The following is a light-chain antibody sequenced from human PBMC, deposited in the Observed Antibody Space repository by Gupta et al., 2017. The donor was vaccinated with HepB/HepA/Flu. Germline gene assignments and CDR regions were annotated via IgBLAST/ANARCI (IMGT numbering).Light chain of an antibody. J-gene: IGKJ4*01. CDR1: QSISSY. Sequence: IQMTQSPSSLSASVGDRVTITCRASQSISSYLNWYQQKPGKAPQLLIYYASSWQSGVLSRWSGSGYGRALTTLIISRQQEDFSTYYCYQSDSSLPFTFGRGTKVDIK. CDR3: YQSDSSLPFT. V-gene: IGKV1-39*01. CDR2: YAS.